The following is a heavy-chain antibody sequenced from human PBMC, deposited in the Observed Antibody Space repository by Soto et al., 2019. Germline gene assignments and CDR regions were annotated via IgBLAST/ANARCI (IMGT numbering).Heavy chain of an antibody. D-gene: IGHD2-2*01. CDR3: ASSRYCSSTSCYFYYYYYMDV. CDR1: GGTFSSYT. J-gene: IGHJ6*03. CDR2: IIPILGIA. V-gene: IGHV1-69*02. Sequence: SVKVSCKASGGTFSSYTISWVRQAPGQGLEWMGRIIPILGIANYAQKFQGRVTITADKSTSTAYMELSSLRSEDTAVYYCASSRYCSSTSCYFYYYYYMDVWGKGTTVTVSS.